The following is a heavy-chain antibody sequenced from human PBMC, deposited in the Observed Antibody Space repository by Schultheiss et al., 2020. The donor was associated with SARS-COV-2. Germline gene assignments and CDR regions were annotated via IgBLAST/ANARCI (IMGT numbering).Heavy chain of an antibody. J-gene: IGHJ6*02. CDR1: GGSFSGYY. V-gene: IGHV4-34*01. CDR2: INHSGST. CDR3: ARSTPDYRYYYYGMDV. D-gene: IGHD3-16*02. Sequence: SETLSLTCAVYGGSFSGYYWSWIRQPPGKGLEWIGEINHSGSTNYNPSLKSRVTISVDTSKNQFSLKLSSVTAADTAVYYCARSTPDYRYYYYGMDVWGQGTTVTVSS.